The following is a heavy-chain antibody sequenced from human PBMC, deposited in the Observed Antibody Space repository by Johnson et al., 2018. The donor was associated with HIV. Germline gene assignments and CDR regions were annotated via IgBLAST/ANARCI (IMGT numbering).Heavy chain of an antibody. D-gene: IGHD6-6*01. CDR1: GFTFSSYG. Sequence: VQLVESGGGVVQPGRSLRLSCAASGFTFSSYGMHWVRQAPGKGLEWVANIKEDGSEKNYVDSVKGRFTIFRDNAKNSLYLQMNSRRAEDTAVYYCAKDRAEYSTWIEALDSWGQGTMVTVSS. CDR2: IKEDGSEK. CDR3: AKDRAEYSTWIEALDS. V-gene: IGHV3-7*04. J-gene: IGHJ3*01.